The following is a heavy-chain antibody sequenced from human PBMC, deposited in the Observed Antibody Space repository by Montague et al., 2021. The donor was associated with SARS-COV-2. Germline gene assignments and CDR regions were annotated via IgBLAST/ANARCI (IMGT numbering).Heavy chain of an antibody. J-gene: IGHJ5*02. CDR3: ARQKMGSVTIFGVVVHDRWFDP. CDR1: GGSISSSSYY. CDR2: IYYSGST. V-gene: IGHV4-39*01. Sequence: SETLSLTRTVSGGSISSSSYYWGWLRPPPGKGLEWIGNIYYSGSTYYNPSLKSRVTISVDTSKNQFSLKLCSVTAADTAVYYCARQKMGSVTIFGVVVHDRWFDPWGQGTLVTVSS. D-gene: IGHD3-3*01.